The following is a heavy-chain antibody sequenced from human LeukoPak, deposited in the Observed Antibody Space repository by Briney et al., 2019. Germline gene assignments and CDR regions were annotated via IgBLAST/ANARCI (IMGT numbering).Heavy chain of an antibody. CDR1: GYTFTSYA. CDR3: ARGGVLGWATPNAFDI. V-gene: IGHV7-4-1*02. CDR2: INTNTGNP. J-gene: IGHJ3*02. Sequence: GSVKVSCKASGYTFTSYAMNWVRQAPGQGLEWMGWINTNTGNPTYAQGFTGRFVFSLDTSVSTAYLQISSLKAEDTAVYYCARGGVLGWATPNAFDIWGQGTMVTVSS. D-gene: IGHD5-12*01.